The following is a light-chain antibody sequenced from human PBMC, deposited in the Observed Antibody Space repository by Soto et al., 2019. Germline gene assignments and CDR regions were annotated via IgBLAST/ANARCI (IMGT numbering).Light chain of an antibody. Sequence: QSALPQPASVSGSPGQPITISCTGTSSDVGGYNYVSWYQQHPGKAPKLMIYDVSNRPSGVSNRFSGSKSGNTASLTISGLQAEDEADYYCSSYTSSSTPYVFGTGTKVTVL. CDR2: DVS. V-gene: IGLV2-14*01. CDR3: SSYTSSSTPYV. CDR1: SSDVGGYNY. J-gene: IGLJ1*01.